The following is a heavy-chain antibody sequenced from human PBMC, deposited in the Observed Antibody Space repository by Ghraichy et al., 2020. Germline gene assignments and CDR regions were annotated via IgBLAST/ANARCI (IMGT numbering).Heavy chain of an antibody. CDR3: ARREAAWFDP. J-gene: IGHJ5*02. CDR1: GGSISSYSYY. V-gene: IGHV4-39*01. Sequence: SETLSLTCTVSGGSISSYSYYWGWIRQPPGKGLEFLAFSYYTGTTYVSPSLKNRVSVSVDTSKNQFSLRLSSVPAADTALYYCARREAAWFDPWGQGTLVIVSS. CDR2: SYYTGTT.